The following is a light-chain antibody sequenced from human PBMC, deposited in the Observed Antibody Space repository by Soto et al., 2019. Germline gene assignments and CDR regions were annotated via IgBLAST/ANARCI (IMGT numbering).Light chain of an antibody. CDR3: CSYAGTSTFV. Sequence: QSVLTQPRSVSGSPVQSVTISCTGTISDVGAYKYVSRYQQHPGKAPKMMISDVSRRPSGVPDRFSGSKSGNTASLTISGLQAEDEADYYCCSYAGTSTFVFGTGTKVTVL. CDR1: ISDVGAYKY. V-gene: IGLV2-11*01. J-gene: IGLJ1*01. CDR2: DVS.